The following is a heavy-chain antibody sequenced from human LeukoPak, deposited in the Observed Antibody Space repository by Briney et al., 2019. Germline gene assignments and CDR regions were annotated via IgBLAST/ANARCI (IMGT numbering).Heavy chain of an antibody. CDR2: ISASGGST. Sequence: GGSLRLSCAASGFTLSSYAMSWVRQAPGKGLEWVSSISASGGSTNYADSVKGRFTISRDNSKNTVYLQMNSLKTEDTAVYYCTTAAAAGLSNFDYWGQGTLVTVSS. J-gene: IGHJ4*02. CDR1: GFTLSSYA. D-gene: IGHD6-13*01. CDR3: TTAAAAGLSNFDY. V-gene: IGHV3-23*01.